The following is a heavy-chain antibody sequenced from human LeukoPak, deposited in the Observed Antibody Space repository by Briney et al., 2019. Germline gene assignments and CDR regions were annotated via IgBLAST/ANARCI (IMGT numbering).Heavy chain of an antibody. J-gene: IGHJ4*02. CDR1: GFTFSSYG. CDR3: AKGVGSTGSYFDY. Sequence: QSGGSLRFSCAASGFTFSSYGIHWVRQAPGKGLEWVAVISYDGSTIYYADSVKGRFTISRDNTKDTVYLQMNSLRGDDTAVYYCAKGVGSTGSYFDYWGQGTLVTVSS. D-gene: IGHD1-26*01. V-gene: IGHV3-30*18. CDR2: ISYDGSTI.